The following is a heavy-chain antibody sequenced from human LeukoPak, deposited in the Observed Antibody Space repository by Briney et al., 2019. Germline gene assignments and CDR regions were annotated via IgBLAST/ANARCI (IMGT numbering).Heavy chain of an antibody. V-gene: IGHV3-30*02. CDR2: IRYDGSNK. Sequence: QPGGSLRLSCAASGFTFSSYGMHWVRQAPGKGLEWVAFIRYDGSNKYYADSVKGRFSISRDNSKNTLYLQMNSLRAEDTAVYYCAKIWDYCSSTSCYSNDAFDIWGQGTMVTVSS. CDR3: AKIWDYCSSTSCYSNDAFDI. CDR1: GFTFSSYG. J-gene: IGHJ3*02. D-gene: IGHD2-2*01.